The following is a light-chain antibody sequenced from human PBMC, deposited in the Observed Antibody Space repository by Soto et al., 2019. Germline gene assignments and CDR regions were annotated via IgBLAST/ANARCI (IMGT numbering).Light chain of an antibody. V-gene: IGKV1-5*01. CDR3: QQYDSSSPT. Sequence: DIQMTQSLSTLSASVGDGVTITCRASQNISVWLAWYQQRPGKAPKFLMYDASSLETGVPSRFSGSGSGTEFTLTIRSLQPDDSATYYCQQYDSSSPTFGQGTKLEIK. CDR2: DAS. CDR1: QNISVW. J-gene: IGKJ2*01.